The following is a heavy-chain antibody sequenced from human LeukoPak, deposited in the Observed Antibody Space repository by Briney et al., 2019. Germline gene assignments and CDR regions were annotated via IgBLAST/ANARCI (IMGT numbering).Heavy chain of an antibody. CDR2: IYYSGST. CDR1: GGSISSSSYY. V-gene: IGHV4-39*07. CDR3: ARDIAAAAGFDP. J-gene: IGHJ5*02. D-gene: IGHD6-13*01. Sequence: PSETLSLTCTVSGGSISSSSYYWGWIRQPPGKGLEWIGSIYYSGSTYYNPSLKSRVTISVDTSKNQFSLKLSSVTAADTAVYYCARDIAAAAGFDPWGQGTLVTVSS.